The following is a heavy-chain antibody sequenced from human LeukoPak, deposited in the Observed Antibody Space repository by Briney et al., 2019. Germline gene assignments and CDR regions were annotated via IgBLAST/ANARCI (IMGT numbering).Heavy chain of an antibody. V-gene: IGHV4-30-4*01. CDR3: ATAPYEYIWGTYRTNWFDP. Sequence: PSQTLSLTCTVSGGAISSGDYYWSWIRQPPGKGLEWIGYSYYSGNTYYNPSLKSRVTISMDTSKNQFSLKLNSMTAADTAVYYCATAPYEYIWGTYRTNWFDPWGQGTLDTVSS. CDR1: GGAISSGDYY. CDR2: SYYSGNT. D-gene: IGHD3-16*02. J-gene: IGHJ5*02.